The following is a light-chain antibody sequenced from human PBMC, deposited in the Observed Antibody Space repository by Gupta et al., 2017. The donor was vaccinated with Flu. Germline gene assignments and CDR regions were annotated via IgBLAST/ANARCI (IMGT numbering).Light chain of an antibody. V-gene: IGLV3-19*01. CDR3: KSRDSSGNHLV. CDR2: GYN. Sequence: SSELTQAPAVAVALGQTVRITCQGDSLRTYYASWYQQKPGQAPVLVIYGYNNRPSGIPDRFSGSSSGNTASLTITGAQAEDEADYYCKSRDSSGNHLVFGGGTKLTVL. J-gene: IGLJ3*02. CDR1: SLRTYY.